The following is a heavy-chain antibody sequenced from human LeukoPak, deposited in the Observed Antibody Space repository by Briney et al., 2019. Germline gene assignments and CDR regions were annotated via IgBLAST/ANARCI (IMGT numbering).Heavy chain of an antibody. CDR1: GFTFSTYA. J-gene: IGHJ4*02. D-gene: IGHD5-24*01. CDR2: ISSSGGTT. CDR3: AKDRNAWPTNFDS. Sequence: SGGSLTLSCAAPGFTFSTYAVNYVRHAPGKGLECVSAISSSGGTTYYADSVKGRFSISRDNSKNTLYLRMNSLRAEDTAVYYCAKDRNAWPTNFDSWGQGTLVTVSA. V-gene: IGHV3-23*01.